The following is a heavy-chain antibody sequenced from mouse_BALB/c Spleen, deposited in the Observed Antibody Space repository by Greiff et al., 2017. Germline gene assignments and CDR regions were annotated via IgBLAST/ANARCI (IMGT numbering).Heavy chain of an antibody. Sequence: EVHLVESGPGLVKPSQSLSLTCTVTGYSITSDYAWNWIRQFPGNKLEWMGYISYSGSTSYNPSLKSRISITRDTSKNQFFLQLNSVTTENTATYYCARDGNYVPFAYWGEGTLVTVSA. CDR1: GYSITSDYA. V-gene: IGHV3-2*02. J-gene: IGHJ3*01. CDR2: ISYSGST. CDR3: ARDGNYVPFAY. D-gene: IGHD2-1*01.